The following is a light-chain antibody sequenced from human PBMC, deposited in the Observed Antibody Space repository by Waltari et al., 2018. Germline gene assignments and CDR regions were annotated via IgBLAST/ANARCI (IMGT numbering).Light chain of an antibody. V-gene: IGLV3-21*02. J-gene: IGLJ3*02. CDR2: LDS. CDR1: NIGSRS. CDR3: HVWDANTVM. Sequence: SSVLTQAPSVSVAPGQTATVTCGGDNIGSRSVHWYQQKSGRAPVLVVYLDSDRPSGIPERFSGSKSGNAATLTISRVEAGDEADYYCHVWDANTVMFGGGTKLTVL.